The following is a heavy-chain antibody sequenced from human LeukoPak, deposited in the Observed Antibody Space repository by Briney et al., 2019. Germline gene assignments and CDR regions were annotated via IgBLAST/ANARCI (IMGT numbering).Heavy chain of an antibody. CDR1: GFTFSSYG. V-gene: IGHV3-30*18. D-gene: IGHD3-10*01. CDR2: ISYDGSNK. CDR3: AKVGFGELLPDY. Sequence: GRSLRLSCAASGFTFSSYGMHWVRQAPGKGLEWVAVISYDGSNKYYADSVKGRSTISRDNSKNTLYLQMNSLRAEDTAVYYCAKVGFGELLPDYWGQRTLVTVSS. J-gene: IGHJ4*02.